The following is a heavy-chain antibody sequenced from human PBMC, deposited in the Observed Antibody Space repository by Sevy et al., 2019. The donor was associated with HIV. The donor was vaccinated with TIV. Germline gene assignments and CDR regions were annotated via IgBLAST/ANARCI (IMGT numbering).Heavy chain of an antibody. J-gene: IGHJ4*02. CDR1: EYTFTDYY. V-gene: IGHV1-2*02. Sequence: ASVKVSCKSSEYTFTDYYIHWVRQAPGQGLEWMGWINPKSGGTNYVLQFQGRVTMTRDTSISTAYMELSRLRSDDTAVYYCARARYDSSGYNRYYFDIGARELWSPSPQ. CDR2: INPKSGGT. CDR3: ARARYDSSGYNRYYFD. D-gene: IGHD3-22*01.